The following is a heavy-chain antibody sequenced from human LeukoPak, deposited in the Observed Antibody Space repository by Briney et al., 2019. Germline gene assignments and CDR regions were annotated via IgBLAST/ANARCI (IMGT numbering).Heavy chain of an antibody. D-gene: IGHD3-10*01. CDR2: IRYDGSNK. CDR3: AKEMFQGFGELFVNY. CDR1: GFTFSSYG. J-gene: IGHJ4*02. V-gene: IGHV3-30*02. Sequence: PGGSLRLSCAASGFTFSSYGMHWVRQAPGKGLEWVAFIRYDGSNKYYADSVKGRFTISRDNSKNPMYLQMNSLRAVDTAVYYCAKEMFQGFGELFVNYWGQGTLVTVSS.